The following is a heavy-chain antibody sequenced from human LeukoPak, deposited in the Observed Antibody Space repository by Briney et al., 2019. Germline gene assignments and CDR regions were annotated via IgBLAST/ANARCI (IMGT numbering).Heavy chain of an antibody. CDR2: IRSKANSYAT. D-gene: IGHD6-19*01. Sequence: GGSLRLSCAASGFTFSGSAMHWVRQASGKGLEWVGRIRSKANSYATAYAASVKGRFTISRDDSKNTAYLQMNSLKTEDTAVYYCTRPGIAVAGTDYWGQGTLVTVSS. J-gene: IGHJ4*02. V-gene: IGHV3-73*01. CDR3: TRPGIAVAGTDY. CDR1: GFTFSGSA.